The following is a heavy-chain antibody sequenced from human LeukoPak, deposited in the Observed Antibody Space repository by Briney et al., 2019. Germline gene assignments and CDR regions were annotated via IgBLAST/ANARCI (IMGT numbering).Heavy chain of an antibody. J-gene: IGHJ4*02. CDR2: ISSSSSYI. V-gene: IGHV3-21*01. CDR3: ARLLIFGGSYYFDY. CDR1: GFTFSSYS. Sequence: GGSLRLSCAASGFTFSSYSMNWVRQAPGKGLEWVSSISSSSSYIYYADSVKGRFTISRDNAKNSLYLQMNSLRAEDTAVYYCARLLIFGGSYYFDYWGQGTLVTVSS. D-gene: IGHD3-3*02.